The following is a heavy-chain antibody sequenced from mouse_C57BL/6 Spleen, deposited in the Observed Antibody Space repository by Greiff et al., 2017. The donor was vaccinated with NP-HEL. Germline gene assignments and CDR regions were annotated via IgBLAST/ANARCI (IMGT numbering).Heavy chain of an antibody. J-gene: IGHJ3*01. CDR3: ARKRDWFAY. V-gene: IGHV14-2*01. CDR2: IDPADGDT. CDR1: GFNIKDYY. Sequence: VQLQQSGAELVKPGASVKLSCTASGFNIKDYYMHWVKQRTEQGLEWIGRIDPADGDTNYAPKFQGKATITADTSSNTAYLQLSSLTSEDTAVYYCARKRDWFAYWGQGTLVTVSA.